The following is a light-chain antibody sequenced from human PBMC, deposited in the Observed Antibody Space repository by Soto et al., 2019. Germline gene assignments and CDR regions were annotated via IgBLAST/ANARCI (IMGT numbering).Light chain of an antibody. CDR2: GAS. V-gene: IGKV3-15*01. CDR1: QSVSSIY. J-gene: IGKJ4*01. CDR3: QQYNSWPT. Sequence: EIVLTQSPGTLSLSPGERATLSCRASQSVSSIYLAWYQQKPGQAPRLLVYGASTRATGVPARFSGSGSGAEFTLSISSLQSEDFAVYYCQQYNSWPTFGGGTKVEIK.